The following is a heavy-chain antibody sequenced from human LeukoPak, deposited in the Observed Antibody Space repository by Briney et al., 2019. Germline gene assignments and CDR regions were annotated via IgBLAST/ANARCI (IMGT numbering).Heavy chain of an antibody. D-gene: IGHD6-13*01. Sequence: SETLSLTCTVSGGSISSGGYYWSWIRQHPGKDLEWIGYIYYSGSPYYNPSLRNRVAISLDTSKNQFSLKLSSVTAADTAVYYCARDRKGYPPDYWGQGTLVTVSS. CDR1: GGSISSGGYY. CDR3: ARDRKGYPPDY. CDR2: IYYSGSP. V-gene: IGHV4-31*03. J-gene: IGHJ4*02.